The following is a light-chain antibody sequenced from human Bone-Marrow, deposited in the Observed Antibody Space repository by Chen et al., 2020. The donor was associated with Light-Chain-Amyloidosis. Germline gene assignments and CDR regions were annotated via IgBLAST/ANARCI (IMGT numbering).Light chain of an antibody. CDR1: SSDVGGYNF. CDR2: DFN. V-gene: IGLV2-14*03. J-gene: IGLJ1*01. Sequence: QSALTQPASVSGSPGQSIIISCTGTSSDVGGYNFVSWYQQHPGKAPKLMIFDFNNRPSGVSNRFSGSKSDNTASLTISGLQPEDEADYYCTSYTSSHTYVFGTGTEVTVL. CDR3: TSYTSSHTYV.